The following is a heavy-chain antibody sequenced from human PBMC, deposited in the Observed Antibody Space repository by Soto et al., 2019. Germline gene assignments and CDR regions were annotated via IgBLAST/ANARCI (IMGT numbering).Heavy chain of an antibody. CDR2: ISGSGGST. CDR1: GFTFSSYA. D-gene: IGHD2-15*01. J-gene: IGHJ4*02. CDR3: AKDFTNGSGGSYQSDY. Sequence: GGSLRLSCAASGFTFSSYAMSWVRQAPGKGLEWVSAISGSGGSTYYADSVKGRFTISRDNSKNTLYLQMNSLRAEDTAVYYCAKDFTNGSGGSYQSDYWGQGTLVTVSS. V-gene: IGHV3-23*01.